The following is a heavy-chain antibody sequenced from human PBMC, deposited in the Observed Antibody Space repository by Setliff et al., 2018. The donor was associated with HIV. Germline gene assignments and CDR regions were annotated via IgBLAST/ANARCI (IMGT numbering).Heavy chain of an antibody. D-gene: IGHD2-15*01. Sequence: PGGSLRLSCAASGLTFSSYAMSWVRQAPGKGLEWVSAISGSGGSTYYADSVKGRFTISRDNSKNSLYLHMNNLRAEDTAVYYCAKDGGGDYYYYYMDVWGKGTTVTVSS. CDR2: ISGSGGST. CDR3: AKDGGGDYYYYYMDV. J-gene: IGHJ6*03. V-gene: IGHV3-23*01. CDR1: GLTFSSYA.